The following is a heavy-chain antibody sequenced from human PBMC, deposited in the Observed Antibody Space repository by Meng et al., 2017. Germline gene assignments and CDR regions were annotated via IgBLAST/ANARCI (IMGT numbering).Heavy chain of an antibody. D-gene: IGHD7-27*01. CDR3: ARGDWGSLSFDY. CDR1: GYTFTGYY. V-gene: IGHV1-2*06. J-gene: IGHJ4*02. Sequence: VKVVLGGAEVKKPGASVKVSCKASGYTFTGYYMHWVRQAPGQGLEWMGRINPNSGGTNYAQKFQGRVTMTRDTSISTAYMELSRLRSDDTAVYYCARGDWGSLSFDYWGQGTLVTSPQ. CDR2: INPNSGGT.